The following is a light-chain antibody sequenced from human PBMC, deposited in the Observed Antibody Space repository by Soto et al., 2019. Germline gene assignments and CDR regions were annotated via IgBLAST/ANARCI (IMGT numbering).Light chain of an antibody. CDR1: QTISSNY. CDR2: GAS. CDR3: QQYGSSAPAFT. J-gene: IGKJ3*01. V-gene: IGKV3-20*01. Sequence: EIVLTQSPGTLSLSAGERATLSCRASQTISSNYLACYQQKPGQAPRLLIFGASCRATGIPDRFSGSGSGTGLKLTISRLAPEDFAVYYCQQYGSSAPAFTFGPGTKVDIK.